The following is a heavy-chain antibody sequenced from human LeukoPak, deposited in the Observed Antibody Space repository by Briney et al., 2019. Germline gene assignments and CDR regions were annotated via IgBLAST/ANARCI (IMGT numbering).Heavy chain of an antibody. Sequence: PGGFLRLSCAASGFTFSNYWMSWVRQAPGKGLEWVANIKEDGSGKYYVDSVKGRFSISRDNAKNSLYLQINSLRAEDTAVYYCARVKYCSGTNCYALFDPWGQGTLVTVSS. D-gene: IGHD2-2*01. J-gene: IGHJ5*02. CDR3: ARVKYCSGTNCYALFDP. V-gene: IGHV3-7*01. CDR2: IKEDGSGK. CDR1: GFTFSNYW.